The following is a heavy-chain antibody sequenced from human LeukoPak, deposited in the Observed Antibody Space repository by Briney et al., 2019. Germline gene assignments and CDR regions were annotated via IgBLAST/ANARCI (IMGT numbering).Heavy chain of an antibody. CDR2: ISGSGSST. Sequence: GGTLRLSCAASGFTFSSYAMNWVRQAPGKGLEWVSAISGSGSSTYYADSVKGRFTVSRDNSKNSLYLQMNSLRTEDTALYYCAKEGMLRATTNWFDPWGQGTLVTVSS. CDR1: GFTFSSYA. CDR3: AKEGMLRATTNWFDP. D-gene: IGHD3-10*01. V-gene: IGHV3-23*01. J-gene: IGHJ5*02.